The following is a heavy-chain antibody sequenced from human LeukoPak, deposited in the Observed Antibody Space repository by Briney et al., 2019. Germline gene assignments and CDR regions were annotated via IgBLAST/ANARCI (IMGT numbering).Heavy chain of an antibody. D-gene: IGHD6-6*01. J-gene: IGHJ3*02. CDR3: AREQLVGAFDI. Sequence: PGGSLRLSCAASGFTFSDYYMNWIRQVPGKGLECVSYISSSGITIYYADSVKGRFTISRDNAKNSLYLQMNSLRAEDTALYYCAREQLVGAFDIWGQGTMVTVSS. V-gene: IGHV3-11*04. CDR2: ISSSGITI. CDR1: GFTFSDYY.